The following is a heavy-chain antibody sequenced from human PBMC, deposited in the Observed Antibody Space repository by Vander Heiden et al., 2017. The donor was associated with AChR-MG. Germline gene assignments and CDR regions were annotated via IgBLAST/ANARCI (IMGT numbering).Heavy chain of an antibody. V-gene: IGHV3-30-3*01. CDR1: GVTFSSYA. CDR2: ISYDGSNK. D-gene: IGHD3-16*01. Sequence: QVQLVESGGGVVQPGRSLRLSCAASGVTFSSYAMHWVRQAPGKGLEWVAVISYDGSNKYYADSVKGRFTISRDNSKNTLYLQMNSLRAEDTAVYYCARERDMITFGGPYYYYYYMDVWGKGTTVTVSS. CDR3: ARERDMITFGGPYYYYYYMDV. J-gene: IGHJ6*03.